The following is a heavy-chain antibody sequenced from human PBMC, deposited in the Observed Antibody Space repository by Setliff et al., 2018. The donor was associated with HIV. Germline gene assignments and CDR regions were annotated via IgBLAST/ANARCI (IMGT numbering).Heavy chain of an antibody. Sequence: EASVKVSCKASGGTFSSYAISWVRQAPGQGLDWMGRIIPILSVANYAQRFQGKVTITAGKSTSTAYMELSSLRSEDTAVYYCATRGYSYGYFDYWGQGTLVTVSS. J-gene: IGHJ4*02. CDR3: ATRGYSYGYFDY. V-gene: IGHV1-69*04. CDR1: GGTFSSYA. D-gene: IGHD5-18*01. CDR2: IIPILSVA.